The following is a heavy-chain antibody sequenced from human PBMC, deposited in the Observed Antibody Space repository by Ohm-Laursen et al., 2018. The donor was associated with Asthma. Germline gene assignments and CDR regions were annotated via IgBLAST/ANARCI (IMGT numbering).Heavy chain of an antibody. CDR3: AADRMYYYDSSGYYPRFDP. CDR2: INPNSGGT. V-gene: IGHV1-2*04. Sequence: ASSVKVSCKASGYTFTGYYMHWVRQAPGQGLEWMGWINPNSGGTNYAQKFQGWVTMTRDMSTSTAYMELSSLRSEDTAVYYCAADRMYYYDSSGYYPRFDPWGQGTLVTVSS. J-gene: IGHJ5*02. D-gene: IGHD3-22*01. CDR1: GYTFTGYY.